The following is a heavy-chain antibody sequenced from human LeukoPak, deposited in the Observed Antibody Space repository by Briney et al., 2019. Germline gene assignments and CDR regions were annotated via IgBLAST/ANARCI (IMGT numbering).Heavy chain of an antibody. CDR2: IYYSGST. CDR3: ARGKLRYFDWLPLPDY. V-gene: IGHV4-59*01. J-gene: IGHJ4*02. Sequence: PSETLSLTCTVSGGSISSYYWSWIRQPPGKGLEWIGYIYYSGSTNYNPSLKSRVTISVDTSKNQFSLKLSSVTAADTAVYCCARGKLRYFDWLPLPDYWGQGTLVTVSS. CDR1: GGSISSYY. D-gene: IGHD3-9*01.